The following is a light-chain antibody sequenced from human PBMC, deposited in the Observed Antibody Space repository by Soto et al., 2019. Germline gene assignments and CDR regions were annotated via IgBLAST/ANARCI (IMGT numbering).Light chain of an antibody. V-gene: IGLV2-14*01. CDR3: SSYTGSSTPV. CDR2: EVS. CDR1: SSDVGGYNY. J-gene: IGLJ3*02. Sequence: QSALTQPASVSGSPGQSMTISCTGTSSDVGGYNYVSWYQHHPGKAPKLMIYEVSNRPSGVSNRFSGSKSANTASLTISGLQAEDEADYYCSSYTGSSTPVFGGGTKVTVL.